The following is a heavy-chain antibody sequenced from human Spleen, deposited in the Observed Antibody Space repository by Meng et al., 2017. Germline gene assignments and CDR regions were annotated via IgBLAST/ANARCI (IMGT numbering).Heavy chain of an antibody. CDR1: CCSSSRGQW. CDR3: ARNGAYCLEY. D-gene: IGHD2-21*01. Sequence: ASVPGLVRTPGTLSLASAVSCCSSSRGQWWSWVRQSPGKGLQWIGEIEHSEGPNYNPSLKSRVTISVDTSKNQISLELTSVTAADTAVYYCARNGAYCLEYWGQGSLVTVSS. J-gene: IGHJ4*02. V-gene: IGHV4-4*03. CDR2: IEHSEGP.